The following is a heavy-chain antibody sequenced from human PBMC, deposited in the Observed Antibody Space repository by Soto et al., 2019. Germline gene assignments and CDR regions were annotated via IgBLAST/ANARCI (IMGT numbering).Heavy chain of an antibody. V-gene: IGHV3-30*18. D-gene: IGHD1-26*01. J-gene: IGHJ6*02. CDR2: ISYDGSNK. CDR1: GFTFSSYG. CDR3: AKDHLVGYSYYYYGMDV. Sequence: LGGSLRLSCAASGFTFSSYGMHWVRQAPGKGLEWVAVISYDGSNKYYADSVKGRFTISRDNSKNTLYLQMNSLRAEDTAVYYCAKDHLVGYSYYYYGMDVWGQGTTVTVSS.